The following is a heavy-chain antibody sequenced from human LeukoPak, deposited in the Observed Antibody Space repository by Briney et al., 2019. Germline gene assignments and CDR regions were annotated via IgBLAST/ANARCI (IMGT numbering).Heavy chain of an antibody. CDR2: ISWNSGTI. J-gene: IGHJ4*02. Sequence: GGSLRLSCVASGFKFSDYAMHWVRQAPGKGLEWVSGISWNSGTIGYADSVKGRFTISRDNAKNSLFLQMNSLRAEDTALYYCAKDMYSGFDSSGYYDYWGQGTLVTVSS. CDR3: AKDMYSGFDSSGYYDY. D-gene: IGHD3-22*01. V-gene: IGHV3-9*01. CDR1: GFKFSDYA.